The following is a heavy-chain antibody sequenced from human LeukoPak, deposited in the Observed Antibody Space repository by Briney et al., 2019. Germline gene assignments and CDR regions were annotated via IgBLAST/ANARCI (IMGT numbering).Heavy chain of an antibody. Sequence: SETLSLTCAVSGGSISSSNWWSWVRQPPGKGLEWIGEIYHSGSTNYNPSLKSRVTISVDKSKNQFSLKLSSVTAADTAVYYCGRASGRPHYYYYGMDVWGQGTTVTVSS. CDR1: GGSISSSNW. J-gene: IGHJ6*02. D-gene: IGHD3-10*01. V-gene: IGHV4-4*02. CDR3: GRASGRPHYYYYGMDV. CDR2: IYHSGST.